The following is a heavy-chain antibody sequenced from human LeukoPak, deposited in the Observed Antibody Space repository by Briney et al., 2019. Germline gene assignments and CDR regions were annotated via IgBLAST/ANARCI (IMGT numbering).Heavy chain of an antibody. CDR3: ASDIGNHFGGLHQYYYDC. V-gene: IGHV4-59*02. D-gene: IGHD2-15*01. CDR1: GRSVSGYY. CDR2: IYYTGNT. J-gene: IGHJ4*02. Sequence: SETLSLTCTVSGRSVSGYYGSWIRQPPGKGLEWIGYIYYTGNTNYNPSLRRRATIYVNTSKNQFSLKLSFVTAAAAAVYYCASDIGNHFGGLHQYYYDCWGPGTLVTVSS.